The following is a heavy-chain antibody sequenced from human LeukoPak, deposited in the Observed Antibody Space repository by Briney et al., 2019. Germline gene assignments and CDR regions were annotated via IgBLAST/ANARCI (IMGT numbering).Heavy chain of an antibody. V-gene: IGHV3-23*01. J-gene: IGHJ3*02. D-gene: IGHD2-2*01. CDR1: GLTFSSYA. CDR2: ISGSGGST. Sequence: GGSLRLSCAASGLTFSSYAMSWVRQAPGKGLEWDSAISGSGGSTYYADSVKGRFTISRDNSKNTLYLQMNSLRAEDTAVYYCAKDLPAANDAFDIWGQGTMVTVSS. CDR3: AKDLPAANDAFDI.